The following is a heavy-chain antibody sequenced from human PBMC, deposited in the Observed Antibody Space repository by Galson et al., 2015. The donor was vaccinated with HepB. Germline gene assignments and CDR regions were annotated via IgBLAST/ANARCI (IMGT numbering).Heavy chain of an antibody. CDR2: ISSSSSAI. D-gene: IGHD3-22*01. J-gene: IGHJ4*02. CDR1: GFTFSNYS. Sequence: SLRLSCAASGFTFSNYSMNWVRQAPGKGLEWVSYISSSSSAIYYADSVKRRFTISRDNAKNSLYLQMNSLRAEDTAVYYCARDLYYDSSGTPGDYWGQGALVTVSS. V-gene: IGHV3-48*04. CDR3: ARDLYYDSSGTPGDY.